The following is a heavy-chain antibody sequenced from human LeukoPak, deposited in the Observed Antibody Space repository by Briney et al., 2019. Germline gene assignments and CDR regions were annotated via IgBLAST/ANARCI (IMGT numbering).Heavy chain of an antibody. J-gene: IGHJ5*01. CDR1: GGSISSSSYY. CDR2: IYYSGCT. V-gene: IGHV4-39*01. D-gene: IGHD3-10*01. CDR3: ARHNEGEYYSSGSFSWIDP. Sequence: SKILFFTCTVSGGSISSSSYYWGWIRQPPGKGLAWIGSIYYSGCTYYNPSLKSRVTISVDTSKNQFSLKRSSVTATDTAVYYSARHNEGEYYSSGSFSWIDPWGQRTLVTVSS.